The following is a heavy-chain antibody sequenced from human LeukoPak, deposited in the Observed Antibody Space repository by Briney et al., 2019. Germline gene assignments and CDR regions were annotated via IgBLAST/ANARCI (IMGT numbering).Heavy chain of an antibody. CDR2: ISSSGSTI. V-gene: IGHV3-48*03. J-gene: IGHJ4*02. CDR3: ARDLGGPLIAAAGTFDY. CDR1: GFTFSSYE. D-gene: IGHD6-13*01. Sequence: GGSLRLSCAASGFTFSSYEMNWVRQAPGKGQEWVSYISSSGSTIYYADSVKGRFTISRDKAKNSLYLQMNSLRAEDTAVYYCARDLGGPLIAAAGTFDYWGQGTLVTVSS.